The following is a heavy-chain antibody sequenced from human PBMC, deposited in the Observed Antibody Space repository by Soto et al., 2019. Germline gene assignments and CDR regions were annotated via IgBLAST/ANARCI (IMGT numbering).Heavy chain of an antibody. J-gene: IGHJ3*02. D-gene: IGHD3-9*01. CDR2: INHSGST. V-gene: IGHV4-34*01. CDR3: ARGIFYAFDI. Sequence: SETLSLTCAVYGGYFSGYYWSWIRQPPGKGLEWIGEINHSGSTNYNPSLKSRVTISVDTSKNQFSLKLSSVTAADTAVYYCARGIFYAFDIWGQGTMVTV. CDR1: GGYFSGYY.